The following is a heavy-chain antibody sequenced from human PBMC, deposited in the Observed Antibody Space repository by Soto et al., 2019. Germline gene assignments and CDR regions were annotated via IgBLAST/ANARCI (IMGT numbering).Heavy chain of an antibody. Sequence: PGGYLRLSCAASGLPFRSSAMSWVRKTPEKGLGWVAGISGGGTDRYYADFVQGRFTFSRDNSRNIRYLQKNSLRADDTAMYFCARSLFMVAPDNEPFDYWGQGTLVTVSS. CDR2: ISGGGTDR. CDR1: GLPFRSSA. CDR3: ARSLFMVAPDNEPFDY. D-gene: IGHD5-12*01. J-gene: IGHJ4*02. V-gene: IGHV3-23*01.